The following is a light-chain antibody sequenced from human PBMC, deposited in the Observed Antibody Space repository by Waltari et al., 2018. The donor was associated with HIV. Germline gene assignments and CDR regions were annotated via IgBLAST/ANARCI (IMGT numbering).Light chain of an antibody. V-gene: IGKV1-27*01. J-gene: IGKJ5*01. CDR1: QEIGVY. CDR3: QRYNDVPVI. Sequence: DIQMTQFPSSLSASVGDRVTITFRASQEIGVYFGWYQQKGGKPPKLLIYATSNLQSGVPSRFRGDGTGTDFTLTISSLQPEDVGTYYCQRYNDVPVIFGQGTRLEIK. CDR2: ATS.